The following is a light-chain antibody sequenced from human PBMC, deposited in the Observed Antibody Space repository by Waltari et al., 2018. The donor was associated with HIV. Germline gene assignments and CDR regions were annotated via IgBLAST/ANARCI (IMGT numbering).Light chain of an antibody. Sequence: SVLTQPPSVYGAPGQRVTISCTGTISNIGAGYDVHWYQQLPGTPPKLLINVPTIRPAGVPCRFSGSKSGTSASLAITVLQAEDEADYYCQSYDGSLCGYVFGTGTAVTVL. CDR1: ISNIGAGYD. CDR2: VPT. J-gene: IGLJ1*01. V-gene: IGLV1-40*01. CDR3: QSYDGSLCGYV.